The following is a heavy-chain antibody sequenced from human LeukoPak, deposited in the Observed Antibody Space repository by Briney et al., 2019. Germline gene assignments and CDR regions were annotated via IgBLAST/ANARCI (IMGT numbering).Heavy chain of an antibody. Sequence: GSLRLSCAASGFTFSSYAMHWVRQAPGKGLEWVAVISYDGSNKYYADSVKGRFTISRDNSKNTLYLQMNSLRAEDTAVYYCARGWAHLDNWGQGTLVTVSS. CDR1: GFTFSSYA. D-gene: IGHD1-26*01. V-gene: IGHV3-30-3*01. J-gene: IGHJ4*02. CDR3: ARGWAHLDN. CDR2: ISYDGSNK.